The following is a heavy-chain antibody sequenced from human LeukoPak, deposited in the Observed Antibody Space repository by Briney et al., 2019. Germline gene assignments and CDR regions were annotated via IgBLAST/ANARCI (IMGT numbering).Heavy chain of an antibody. Sequence: NSGGSLRLSCAASGFTFSSYSMTWVRQAPGKGLEWVSSISSSSSYIYYADSVKGRFTISRDNAKNSLYLQMNSLRAEDTAVYYCARNYDFWSGYYRYWGQGTLVTVSS. D-gene: IGHD3-3*01. J-gene: IGHJ4*02. CDR2: ISSSSSYI. CDR3: ARNYDFWSGYYRY. CDR1: GFTFSSYS. V-gene: IGHV3-21*01.